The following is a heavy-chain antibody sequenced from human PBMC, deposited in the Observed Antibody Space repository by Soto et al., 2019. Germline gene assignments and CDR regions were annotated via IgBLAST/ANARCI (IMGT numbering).Heavy chain of an antibody. D-gene: IGHD1-26*01. CDR1: GYTFTSYD. Sequence: GASVKVSCKASGYTFTSYDINWVRQATGQGLEWMGWMNPNSGNTGYAQKFQGRVTMTRNTSISTAYMELSSLRPEDTALYYCVKDISGAYSGPNYDAWGQGTLVTVSS. CDR2: MNPNSGNT. CDR3: VKDISGAYSGPNYDA. V-gene: IGHV1-8*01. J-gene: IGHJ4*02.